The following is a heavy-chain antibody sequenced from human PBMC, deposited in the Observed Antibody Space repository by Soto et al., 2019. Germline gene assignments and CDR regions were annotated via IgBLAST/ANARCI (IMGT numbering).Heavy chain of an antibody. J-gene: IGHJ4*02. CDR2: ISYDGSNK. Sequence: QVQLVESGGGVVQPGRSLRLSCAASGFTFSSYAMHWVRQAPGKGLEWVAVISYDGSNKYYADSVKGRFTISRDNSKNTLYVQMNSLRAEDTAVYYCARAEAVAGYFDYWGQGTLVTVSS. D-gene: IGHD6-19*01. V-gene: IGHV3-30-3*01. CDR3: ARAEAVAGYFDY. CDR1: GFTFSSYA.